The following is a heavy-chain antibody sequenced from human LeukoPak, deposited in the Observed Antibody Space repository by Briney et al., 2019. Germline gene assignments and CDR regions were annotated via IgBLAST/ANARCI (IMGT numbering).Heavy chain of an antibody. Sequence: GGSLRLSCAASGITFINHAMDWVRQAPGKGLEWVAVIWYDGSNKYYADSVKGRFTISRDNSKNTLYLQMNSLRAEDTAVYYCARDRYYYDSSGYYYGYYFDYWGQGTLVTVSS. V-gene: IGHV3-33*08. CDR2: IWYDGSNK. D-gene: IGHD3-22*01. J-gene: IGHJ4*02. CDR3: ARDRYYYDSSGYYYGYYFDY. CDR1: GITFINHA.